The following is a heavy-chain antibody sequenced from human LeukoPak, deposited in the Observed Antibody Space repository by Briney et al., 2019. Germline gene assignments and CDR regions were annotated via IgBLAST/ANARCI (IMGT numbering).Heavy chain of an antibody. V-gene: IGHV1-18*01. Sequence: ASVKVSCKASGYTFTSYGISWVRQAPGLGLEWMGWISAYNGNTNYAQKLQGRVTMTTDTSTSTAYMELRSLRSDDTAVYYCARDAGYCSSTSCYTGPQTLDYWGQGTLVTVSS. CDR2: ISAYNGNT. J-gene: IGHJ4*02. CDR1: GYTFTSYG. D-gene: IGHD2-2*02. CDR3: ARDAGYCSSTSCYTGPQTLDY.